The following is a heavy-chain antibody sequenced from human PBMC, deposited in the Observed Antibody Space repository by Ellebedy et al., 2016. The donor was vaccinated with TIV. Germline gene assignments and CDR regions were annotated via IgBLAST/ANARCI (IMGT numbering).Heavy chain of an antibody. Sequence: SETLSLXCTVSGGSISSSSYYWGWIRQPPGKGLEWIGSIYYSGSTYYNPSLKSRVTISVDTSKNQFSLKLSSVTAADTAVYYCARVGGQEKGSGTSDYWGQGTLVTVSS. V-gene: IGHV4-39*07. CDR3: ARVGGQEKGSGTSDY. CDR1: GGSISSSSYY. CDR2: IYYSGST. D-gene: IGHD3-10*01. J-gene: IGHJ4*02.